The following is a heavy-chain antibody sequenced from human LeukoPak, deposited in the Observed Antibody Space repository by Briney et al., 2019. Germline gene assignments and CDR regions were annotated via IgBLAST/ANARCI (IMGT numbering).Heavy chain of an antibody. J-gene: IGHJ2*01. CDR3: ARWTRVSSTSLWYFDL. D-gene: IGHD6-6*01. CDR1: GFIFSNYE. V-gene: IGHV3-48*03. CDR2: ISSSGRST. Sequence: GGSLRLSCAASGFIFSNYEMNWVRQAPGKGLEWVSYISSSGRSTYYADSVKGRFTISRDNAKNSLYLQMNSLRAEDTAVYYCARWTRVSSTSLWYFDLWGRGDLVTVSS.